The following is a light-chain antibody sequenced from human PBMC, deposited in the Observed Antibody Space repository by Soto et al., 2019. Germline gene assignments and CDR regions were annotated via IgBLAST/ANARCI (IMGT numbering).Light chain of an antibody. CDR3: QHQAT. J-gene: IGKJ1*01. CDR2: GAS. CDR1: QRVSSSY. V-gene: IGKV3-20*01. Sequence: EIVLTQSPGTLSLSPGERATLSCRASQRVSSSYLAWYQQKPGQAPRLLIYGASSRATGIPDRFSGSGSGADFTLTLSRLEHEDFAVYYCQHQATFGQGTKVDIK.